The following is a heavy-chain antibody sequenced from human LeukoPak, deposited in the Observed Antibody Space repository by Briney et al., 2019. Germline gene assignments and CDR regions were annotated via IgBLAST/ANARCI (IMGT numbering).Heavy chain of an antibody. CDR1: GFTFNNYG. CDR2: IRYNGNNQ. Sequence: GGSLKLSCAASGFTFNNYGMHWVRQAPGKGLEWMAFIRYNGNNQYYADSVKGRFTISRDNSKNTLYLQMNSLKGDDTAVYYCAKDSAFYYTDVWGKGTTVTISS. J-gene: IGHJ6*03. V-gene: IGHV3-30*02. D-gene: IGHD3-10*01. CDR3: AKDSAFYYTDV.